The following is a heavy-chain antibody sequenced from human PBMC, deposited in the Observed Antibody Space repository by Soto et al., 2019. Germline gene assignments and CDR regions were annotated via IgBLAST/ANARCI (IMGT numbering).Heavy chain of an antibody. CDR3: ARDLYDFWSGYSTSYYYYGMDV. CDR1: GFTFSSYG. V-gene: IGHV3-33*01. Sequence: GGSLGLSCAASGFTFSSYGMHWVRQAPGKGLEWVAVIWYDGSNKYYADPVKGRFTISRDNSKNTLYLQMNSLRAEDTAVYYCARDLYDFWSGYSTSYYYYGMDVWGQGTTVTVSS. J-gene: IGHJ6*02. D-gene: IGHD3-3*01. CDR2: IWYDGSNK.